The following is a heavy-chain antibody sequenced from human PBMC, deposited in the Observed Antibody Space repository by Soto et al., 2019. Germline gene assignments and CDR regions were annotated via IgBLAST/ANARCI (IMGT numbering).Heavy chain of an antibody. J-gene: IGHJ3*02. CDR1: GGTFSSYA. CDR2: IIPIFGTA. V-gene: IGHV1-69*12. CDR3: ARVDLVLVAALGAFDI. D-gene: IGHD2-15*01. Sequence: QVQLVQSGAEVKKPGSSVKVSCKASGGTFSSYAISWVRQAPGQGLEWMGGIIPIFGTAIYAQKFQGRVTIVADESTSTAYMKLSSLRSEDTAVYYCARVDLVLVAALGAFDIWGQGTIGTVSS.